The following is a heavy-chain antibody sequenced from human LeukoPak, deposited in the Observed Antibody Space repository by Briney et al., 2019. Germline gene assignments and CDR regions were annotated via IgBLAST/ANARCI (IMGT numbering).Heavy chain of an antibody. Sequence: SETLSLTCAVYGGSFSGYYWSWIRQPPGKGLEWIGEINHSGSTNYNPSLKSRVTISVDTSKNQFSLKLSSVTAADTAVYYCARAPDRAAAGTKDADWFDPWGQGTLVTVSS. D-gene: IGHD6-13*01. CDR1: GGSFSGYY. CDR3: ARAPDRAAAGTKDADWFDP. J-gene: IGHJ5*02. CDR2: INHSGST. V-gene: IGHV4-34*01.